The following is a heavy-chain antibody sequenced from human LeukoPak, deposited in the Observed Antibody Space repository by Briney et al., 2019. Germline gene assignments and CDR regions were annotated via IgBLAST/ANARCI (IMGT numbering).Heavy chain of an antibody. D-gene: IGHD3-10*01. V-gene: IGHV1-3*01. J-gene: IGHJ4*02. CDR3: ARSSSGTYHY. CDR2: INGDNGNT. CDR1: GYNFPSYT. Sequence: GASVKVSCKTSGYNFPSYTMHWLRQAPGQSPEWMGSINGDNGNTRCSEKFQDRVTFTRNTSASSAYMELSSLRFEDTAVYYCARSSSGTYHYWGQGTLVTVSS.